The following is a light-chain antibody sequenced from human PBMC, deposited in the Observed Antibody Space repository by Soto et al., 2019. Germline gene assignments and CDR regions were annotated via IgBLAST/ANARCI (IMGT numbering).Light chain of an antibody. CDR1: QSISSY. Sequence: DIQMTQSPSSLSVSVVDRVTITCRASQSISSYLNGYQQKPGKAPKLLISTASSLQSGVPSRFSGSGAGTDFTLTISSLQPEDFATDYCQQRYSTPRTFGGGTKVDIK. CDR3: QQRYSTPRT. J-gene: IGKJ4*01. CDR2: TAS. V-gene: IGKV1-39*01.